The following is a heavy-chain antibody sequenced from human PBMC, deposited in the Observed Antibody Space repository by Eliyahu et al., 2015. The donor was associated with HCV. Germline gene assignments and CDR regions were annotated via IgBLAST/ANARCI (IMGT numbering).Heavy chain of an antibody. Sequence: QVQLVQSGAEVKKPGASVKVSCKVSGYTLTELSMHWVRQAPGKGLEWMGGFDPEDGETIYAQKFQGRVTMTEDTSTDTAYMELSSLRSEDTAVYYCATIAVAGPRRDYYYGMDVWGQGTTVTVSS. CDR2: FDPEDGET. CDR1: GYTLTELS. D-gene: IGHD6-19*01. CDR3: ATIAVAGPRRDYYYGMDV. V-gene: IGHV1-24*01. J-gene: IGHJ6*02.